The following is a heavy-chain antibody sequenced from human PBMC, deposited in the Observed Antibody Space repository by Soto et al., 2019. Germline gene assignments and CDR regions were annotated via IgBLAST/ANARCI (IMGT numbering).Heavy chain of an antibody. Sequence: EVQLVESGGGLIQPGGSLRLSCAVSGFTVSNNYMSWVRQAPGKGLEGVSVIYSGGYTAYGDSVKGRFTISRDNSKNTIYHQMKALGAEAPAVFYCATQAGGGGYWGQGTLVTVSS. J-gene: IGHJ4*02. CDR1: GFTVSNNY. D-gene: IGHD3-10*01. CDR2: IYSGGYT. V-gene: IGHV3-53*01. CDR3: ATQAGGGGY.